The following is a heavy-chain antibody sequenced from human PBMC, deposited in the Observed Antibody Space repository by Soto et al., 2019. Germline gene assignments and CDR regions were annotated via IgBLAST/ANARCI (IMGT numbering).Heavy chain of an antibody. Sequence: QVQLVESGGGLVKPGGSLRLSCAASGFPFSDYYMSWIRQAPGKGLEWVSYISYSGSTIYYADSVKGRFTISRDNAKKSVYLQMNSLRAEDTAVYYCASSQDYFYYMDVWGKGTTVTVSS. V-gene: IGHV3-11*01. CDR1: GFPFSDYY. CDR3: ASSQDYFYYMDV. J-gene: IGHJ6*03. CDR2: ISYSGSTI.